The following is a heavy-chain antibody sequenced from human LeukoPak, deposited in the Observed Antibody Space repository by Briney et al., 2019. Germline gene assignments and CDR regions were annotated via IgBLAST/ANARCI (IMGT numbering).Heavy chain of an antibody. J-gene: IGHJ6*02. CDR2: IYYSGST. CDR1: GGSISSYY. CDR3: ARADIVVPHGMDV. V-gene: IGHV4-59*01. Sequence: PSETLSLTCTVSGGSISSYYWSWIRQPPGKGLEWIGYIYYSGSTNYNPSLKSRVTISVDTSKNQFSLKLSSVTAADTAVYYCARADIVVPHGMDVWGQGTTVTVSS. D-gene: IGHD2-2*01.